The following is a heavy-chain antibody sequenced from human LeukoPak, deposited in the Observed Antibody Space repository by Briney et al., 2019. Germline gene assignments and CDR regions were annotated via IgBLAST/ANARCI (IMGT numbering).Heavy chain of an antibody. CDR1: GFTFSSYE. CDR2: ISSSGSTI. CDR3: AKVESSRRGYSY. Sequence: GGSLRLSCAASGFTFSSYEMNWVRQAPGKGLEWVSYISSSGSTIYYADSVKGRFTISRDNSKNTLYLQMNSLRAEDTAVYYCAKVESSRRGYSYWGQGTLVTVSS. J-gene: IGHJ4*02. V-gene: IGHV3-48*03. D-gene: IGHD5-18*01.